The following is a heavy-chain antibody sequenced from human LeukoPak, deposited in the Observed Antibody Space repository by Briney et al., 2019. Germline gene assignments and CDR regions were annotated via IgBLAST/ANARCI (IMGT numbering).Heavy chain of an antibody. J-gene: IGHJ4*02. D-gene: IGHD1-1*01. CDR2: ISGSGSTT. CDR3: ASTTLFPF. V-gene: IGHV3-23*01. CDR1: GFTFRNYT. Sequence: HPGESLRLSCAASGFTFRNYTMTWVRQAPGKGLEWVSDISGSGSTTYYADSVKGRFTISRDNSKNMVHLQMNSLRAEDTAVYYCASTTLFPFWGQGTLVTVSS.